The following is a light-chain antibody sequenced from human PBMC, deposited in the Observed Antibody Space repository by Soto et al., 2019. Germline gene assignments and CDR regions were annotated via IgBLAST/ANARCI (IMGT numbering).Light chain of an antibody. V-gene: IGLV4-60*03. Sequence: QSVLTQSSSASASLGSSVKLTCTLSSGHSSYIIAWHQQQPGKAPRYLMKLEGSGSYNKGSGVPDRFSGSSSGADRYLTISNLQSEDEADYCCETWDSNTHVFGTGTKLTVL. CDR3: ETWDSNTHV. CDR2: LEGSGSY. J-gene: IGLJ1*01. CDR1: SGHSSYI.